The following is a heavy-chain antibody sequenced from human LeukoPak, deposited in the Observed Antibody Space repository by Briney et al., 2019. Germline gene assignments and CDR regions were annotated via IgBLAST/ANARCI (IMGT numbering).Heavy chain of an antibody. Sequence: GGSLRLSCTVSGFTVSSDSMSWVRQAPGKGLEWVSFIYSGGSTHYSDSVKGRFTISRDNSKNTLYLQMNSLRAEDTAVYYCARDLSPWETRNPDAFDIWGQGTMVTVSS. J-gene: IGHJ3*02. CDR1: GFTVSSDS. D-gene: IGHD1-14*01. V-gene: IGHV3-53*01. CDR2: IYSGGST. CDR3: ARDLSPWETRNPDAFDI.